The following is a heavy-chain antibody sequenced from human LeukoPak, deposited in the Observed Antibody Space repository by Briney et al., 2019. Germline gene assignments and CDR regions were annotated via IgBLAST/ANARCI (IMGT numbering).Heavy chain of an antibody. J-gene: IGHJ4*02. Sequence: ASVKVSCKVSGYTLTELSTHWVRQAPGKGLEWMGGFDPEDGETIYAQKFQGRVTMTEDTSTDTAYMELSSLRSEDTAVYYCATPIGVVGGRNFDYWGQGTLVTVSS. CDR3: ATPIGVVGGRNFDY. D-gene: IGHD1-26*01. V-gene: IGHV1-24*01. CDR1: GYTLTELS. CDR2: FDPEDGET.